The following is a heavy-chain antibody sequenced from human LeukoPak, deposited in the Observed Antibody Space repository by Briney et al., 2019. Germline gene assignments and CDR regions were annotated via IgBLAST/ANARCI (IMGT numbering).Heavy chain of an antibody. CDR1: GFTFDDYG. CDR2: INWNGNIT. V-gene: IGHV3-20*04. CDR3: ARAQYYFGSGTYEYYFDS. J-gene: IGHJ4*02. Sequence: GGSLRLSCAASGFTFDDYGMSWVRQTPREALEWVSGINWNGNITTYADSVRGRFTISRDNAKNSLYLQMNSLRAEDTALYYCARAQYYFGSGTYEYYFDSWGQGTLVTISS. D-gene: IGHD3-10*01.